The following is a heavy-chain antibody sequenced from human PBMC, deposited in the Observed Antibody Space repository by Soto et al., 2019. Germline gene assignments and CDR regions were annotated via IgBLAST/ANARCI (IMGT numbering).Heavy chain of an antibody. CDR1: GGSFSGYY. CDR2: INHSGST. CDR3: ARVVYGSGSTPIDY. Sequence: QVQLQQWGAGLLKPSETQSLTCAVYGGSFSGYYWSWIRQPPGKGLEWIGEINHSGSTNYNPSLKSRVAISVDTSKNQFSLKLSSVTASDTAVYYCARVVYGSGSTPIDYWGQGTLVTVSS. J-gene: IGHJ4*02. V-gene: IGHV4-34*01. D-gene: IGHD3-10*01.